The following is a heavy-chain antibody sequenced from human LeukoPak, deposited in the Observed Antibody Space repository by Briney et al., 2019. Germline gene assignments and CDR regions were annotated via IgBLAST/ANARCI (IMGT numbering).Heavy chain of an antibody. CDR3: ARAHYDFWSGYYNYFDY. CDR1: GFTFSDYY. V-gene: IGHV3-11*04. Sequence: GGSLRLSCAASGFTFSDYYMSWIRQAPGKGLEWVSYISSSSSTIYYADSVKGRFTISRDNAKNSLYLQMNSLRAEDTAVYYCARAHYDFWSGYYNYFDYWGQGTLVTVSS. J-gene: IGHJ4*02. CDR2: ISSSSSTI. D-gene: IGHD3-3*01.